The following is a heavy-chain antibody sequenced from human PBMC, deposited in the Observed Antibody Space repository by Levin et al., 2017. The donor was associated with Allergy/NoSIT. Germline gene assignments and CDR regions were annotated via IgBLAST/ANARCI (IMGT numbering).Heavy chain of an antibody. J-gene: IGHJ5*02. D-gene: IGHD3-10*01. Sequence: SQTLSLTCTVSGGSVRSGGYYWTWIRQPPGKGLEWIGYIFNSGSTYYNPSLKSRVTISGGTSKNQFSLKLTSVTAADTAVYYCARGLSGSNWFDPWGQGTLVTVSS. V-gene: IGHV4-30-4*01. CDR3: ARGLSGSNWFDP. CDR2: IFNSGST. CDR1: GGSVRSGGYY.